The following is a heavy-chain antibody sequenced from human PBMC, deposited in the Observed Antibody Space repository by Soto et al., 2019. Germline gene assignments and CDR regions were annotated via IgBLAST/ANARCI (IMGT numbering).Heavy chain of an antibody. V-gene: IGHV1-3*01. CDR1: AYTLTSHS. J-gene: IGHJ4*02. CDR3: ARSAYSSSSRLLGY. D-gene: IGHD6-6*01. Sequence: XVKLSSTASAYTLTSHSIPAVRQAPGQRLEWMGWINAGNGNTKYSQKFQGRVTITRDTSASTAYMELSSLRPEDTAVYYCARSAYSSSSRLLGYWGQGNLVTVSS. CDR2: INAGNGNT.